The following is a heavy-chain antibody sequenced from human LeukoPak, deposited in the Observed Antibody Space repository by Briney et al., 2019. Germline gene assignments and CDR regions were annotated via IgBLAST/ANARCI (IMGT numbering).Heavy chain of an antibody. Sequence: PSETLSLTCTVSGGSISSYYWSWIRQPPGKGLEWIGYIYYSGSTNYNPSLKSRVTISVDTSKNQFSLKLSSVTAADTAVYYCAKSRSGDYTSYWGQGTLVTVSS. J-gene: IGHJ4*02. CDR3: AKSRSGDYTSY. CDR2: IYYSGST. V-gene: IGHV4-59*01. CDR1: GGSISSYY. D-gene: IGHD4-17*01.